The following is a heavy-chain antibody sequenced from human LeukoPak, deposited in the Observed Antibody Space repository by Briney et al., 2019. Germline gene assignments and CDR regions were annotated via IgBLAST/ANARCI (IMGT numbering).Heavy chain of an antibody. Sequence: GESLRLSCAASGFTFSSYSMNWVRQAPGKGLEWVSSISSDSNYIYYADSVKGRFTISRDNAKNSLYLQMNSLRAEDTAVYYCARKTTATDDYWGQGTLVTVSS. J-gene: IGHJ4*02. CDR3: ARKTTATDDY. V-gene: IGHV3-21*01. D-gene: IGHD5-18*01. CDR1: GFTFSSYS. CDR2: ISSDSNYI.